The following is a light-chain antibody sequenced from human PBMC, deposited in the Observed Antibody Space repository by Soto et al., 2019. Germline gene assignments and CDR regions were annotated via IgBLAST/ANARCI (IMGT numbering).Light chain of an antibody. Sequence: EIVMTQSPVTLSVSPGERATLSCRASQSVSSNVAWYQQKTGQAPSRLIYGAFTRATGIPARFSGTGSGTEFTLTISSLQSEDFALYYCQQYNDWPLTFGQGTKVDI. CDR3: QQYNDWPLT. V-gene: IGKV3-15*01. CDR2: GAF. J-gene: IGKJ1*01. CDR1: QSVSSN.